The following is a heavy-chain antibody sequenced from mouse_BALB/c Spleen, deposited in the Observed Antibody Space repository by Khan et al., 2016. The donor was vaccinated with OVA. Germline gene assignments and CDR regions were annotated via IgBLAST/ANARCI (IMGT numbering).Heavy chain of an antibody. D-gene: IGHD1-1*01. CDR2: INPHIGET. CDR3: ARKNGSDFDY. J-gene: IGHJ2*01. V-gene: IGHV1-20*02. Sequence: EVQLQQSGPELVKPGASVKISCKASGYSFTGYFMNWVMQSHGKSLEWIGRINPHIGETLYNQKFKGKVTLTVDESSRTAHMELRSLASEDSAVYYCARKNGSDFDYWGQGTTLTVSS. CDR1: GYSFTGYF.